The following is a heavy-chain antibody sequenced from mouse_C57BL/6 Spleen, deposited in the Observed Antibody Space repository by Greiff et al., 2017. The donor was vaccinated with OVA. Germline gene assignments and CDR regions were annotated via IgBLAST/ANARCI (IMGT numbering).Heavy chain of an antibody. CDR1: GYTFTSYW. CDR3: AREGDGYYYAMDY. D-gene: IGHD2-3*01. V-gene: IGHV1-59*01. J-gene: IGHJ4*01. Sequence: VQLQQPGAELVRPGTSVKLSCKASGYTFTSYWMHWVKQRPGQGLEWIGVIDPSDSYTNYNQKFKGKATLTVDTSSSTAYMQLSSLTSEDSAVYYCAREGDGYYYAMDYWGQGTSVTVSS. CDR2: IDPSDSYT.